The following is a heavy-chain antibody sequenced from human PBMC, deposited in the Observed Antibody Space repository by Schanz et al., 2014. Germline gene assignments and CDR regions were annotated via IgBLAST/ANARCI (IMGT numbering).Heavy chain of an antibody. D-gene: IGHD3-10*01. Sequence: VQLAESGGGLVQPGGSLRLSCATSGFTLNNAWMNWVRQAPGKGLEWVALVSSDGNNDYYTDSVKGRFTISRDNSKNTVHLQMNSLRAEDTAVYYCAKQHIVRGVIYLNWFDSWGQGTLVTVSS. CDR2: VSSDGNND. CDR3: AKQHIVRGVIYLNWFDS. V-gene: IGHV3-30*18. J-gene: IGHJ5*01. CDR1: GFTLNNAW.